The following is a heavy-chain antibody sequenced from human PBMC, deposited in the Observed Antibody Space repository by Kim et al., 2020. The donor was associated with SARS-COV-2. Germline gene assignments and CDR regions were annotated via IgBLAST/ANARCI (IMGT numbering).Heavy chain of an antibody. Sequence: GGSLRLSCAASGFTFSSYGMHWVRQAPGKGLEWVAVISYDGSNKYYADSVKGRFTISRDNSKNTLYLQMNSLRAEDTAVYYCANGAMYNWEAGNDYWGQGTLVTVSS. CDR3: ANGAMYNWEAGNDY. V-gene: IGHV3-30*18. CDR2: ISYDGSNK. CDR1: GFTFSSYG. J-gene: IGHJ4*02. D-gene: IGHD1-1*01.